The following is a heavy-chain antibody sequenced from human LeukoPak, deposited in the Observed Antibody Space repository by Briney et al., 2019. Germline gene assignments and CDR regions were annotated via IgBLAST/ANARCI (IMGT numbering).Heavy chain of an antibody. CDR3: ARQNYYDSSGYSYYGMDV. Sequence: GESLQISCKGSGYSFTSYWIGWVRQLPGKGLEWMGIIYPGDSDTRYSPSFQGQVTISADKSISTAYLQWSSLKASDTAMYYCARQNYYDSSGYSYYGMDVWGQGTTVTVSS. CDR1: GYSFTSYW. D-gene: IGHD3-22*01. V-gene: IGHV5-51*01. CDR2: IYPGDSDT. J-gene: IGHJ6*02.